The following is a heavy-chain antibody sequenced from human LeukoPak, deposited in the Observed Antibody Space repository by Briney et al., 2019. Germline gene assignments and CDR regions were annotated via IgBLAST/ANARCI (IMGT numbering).Heavy chain of an antibody. J-gene: IGHJ4*02. D-gene: IGHD3-3*01. Sequence: PSETLSLTCTVSGGSISSGDYYWSWIRQPPGKGLEWIGYIYHSGSTYYNPSLKSRVTISVDRSKNQFSLKLSSVTAADTAVYYCARGEGYYDSWSGASPFDYWGQGTLVTVSS. CDR2: IYHSGST. CDR1: GGSISSGDYY. CDR3: ARGEGYYDSWSGASPFDY. V-gene: IGHV4-30-4*01.